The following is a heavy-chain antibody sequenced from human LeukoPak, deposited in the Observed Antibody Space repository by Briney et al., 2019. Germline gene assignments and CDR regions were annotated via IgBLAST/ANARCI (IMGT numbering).Heavy chain of an antibody. CDR1: GGSISSHY. V-gene: IGHV4-59*11. CDR2: LFDSVNT. Sequence: PSETLSLTCTVSGGSISSHYRSWVSQPPGKGLEWIAYLFDSVNTKDNPSLQSRLTLSADTSKNQFSLRLSSVTAADTAVYYCATIRRGSIFGYFDFWGQGIKATVSS. J-gene: IGHJ4*02. D-gene: IGHD5-18*01. CDR3: ATIRRGSIFGYFDF.